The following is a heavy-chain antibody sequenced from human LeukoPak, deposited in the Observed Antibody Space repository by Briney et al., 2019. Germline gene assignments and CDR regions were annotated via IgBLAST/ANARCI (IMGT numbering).Heavy chain of an antibody. V-gene: IGHV4-34*01. D-gene: IGHD2-15*01. CDR3: ARDSGYGGKGYYYYYYGMDV. Sequence: GSLRLSCAASGFTFSSYWMSWVRQAPGKGLEWIGEINHSGSTNYNPSLKSRVTISVDTSKNQFSLKLSSVTAADTAVYYCARDSGYGGKGYYYYYYGMDVWGQGTTVTVSS. J-gene: IGHJ6*02. CDR1: GFTFSSYW. CDR2: INHSGST.